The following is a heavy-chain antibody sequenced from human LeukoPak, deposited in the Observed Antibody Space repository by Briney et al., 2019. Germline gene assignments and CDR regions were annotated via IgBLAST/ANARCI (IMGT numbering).Heavy chain of an antibody. CDR2: TYCRSTWYN. CDR3: ARRLTQYDCFDP. D-gene: IGHD2-2*01. Sequence: SQTLSLTCAISGDSVSSNSVTWNWIRQSPSRGLEWLGRTYCRSTWYNDYAVSVRGRITVNPDTSKNQFSLHQNSVTPEDMAVYYCARRLTQYDCFDPWGQGILVTVSS. CDR1: GDSVSSNSVT. J-gene: IGHJ5*02. V-gene: IGHV6-1*01.